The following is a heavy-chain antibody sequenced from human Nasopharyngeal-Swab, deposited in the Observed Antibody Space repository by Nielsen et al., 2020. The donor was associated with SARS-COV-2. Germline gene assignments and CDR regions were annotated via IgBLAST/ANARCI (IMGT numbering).Heavy chain of an antibody. J-gene: IGHJ1*01. CDR2: ISSSGSTI. CDR3: ARGFGSSSYAYFQH. CDR1: GFTFSSYE. Sequence: GGSLRLSCAASGFTFSSYEMNWVRQAPGKGLEWVSYISSSGSTIYYAASVKGRFTISRDNAKNSLYLQVNSLRAEDTAVYYCARGFGSSSYAYFQHWGQGTLVTVSS. V-gene: IGHV3-48*03. D-gene: IGHD6-6*01.